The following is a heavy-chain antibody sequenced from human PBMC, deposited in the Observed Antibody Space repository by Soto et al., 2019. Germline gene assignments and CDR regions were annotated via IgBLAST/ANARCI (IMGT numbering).Heavy chain of an antibody. J-gene: IGHJ6*02. V-gene: IGHV3-23*01. CDR2: ISGSGGST. CDR3: AKENGYSSSRGGMVG. D-gene: IGHD6-6*01. CDR1: GFTFSSYA. Sequence: EVQLLEYGGGLVQPGGSMRRSCAASGFTFSSYAMSWVRQAPGKGLEWVSAISGSGGSTYYEDSVKGRFTISRDNSKNTVYLQMNRLRAEDTAVYYCAKENGYSSSRGGMVGWGQGTTVTVSS.